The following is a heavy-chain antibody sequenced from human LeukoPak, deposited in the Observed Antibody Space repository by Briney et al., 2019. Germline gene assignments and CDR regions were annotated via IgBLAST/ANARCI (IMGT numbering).Heavy chain of an antibody. CDR1: GFTLNGYW. Sequence: GGSLRLSCAAPGFTLNGYWKHWVRQTPGKGLEWVSRINPDGSTTTYADSVKGRFTISRDNAKNTVYLQMNSLRAEDTAVYYCARVLSGSWDWFDPWGQGTLVTVSS. V-gene: IGHV3-74*01. CDR2: INPDGSTT. CDR3: ARVLSGSWDWFDP. D-gene: IGHD3-22*01. J-gene: IGHJ5*02.